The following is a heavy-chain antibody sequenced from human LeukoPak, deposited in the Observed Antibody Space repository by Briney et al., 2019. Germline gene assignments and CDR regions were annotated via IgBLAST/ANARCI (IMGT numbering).Heavy chain of an antibody. D-gene: IGHD3-10*01. Sequence: GGSLRLSYAASGFTFSSYAMTWVRQAPGKGLEWVSGISGDGASTHYAESVKGQFTISRDNSQNTLFLQMNSLRVEDTAIYYCAKDSYVSGRPLHTFDVWGQGTMVTVSS. CDR2: ISGDGAST. J-gene: IGHJ3*01. CDR3: AKDSYVSGRPLHTFDV. V-gene: IGHV3-23*01. CDR1: GFTFSSYA.